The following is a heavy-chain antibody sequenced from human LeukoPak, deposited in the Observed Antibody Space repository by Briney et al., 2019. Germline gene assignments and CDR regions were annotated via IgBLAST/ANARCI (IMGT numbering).Heavy chain of an antibody. J-gene: IGHJ4*02. V-gene: IGHV3-74*01. D-gene: IGHD1-26*01. CDR1: GLTFSGYW. CDR2: ITSDGSST. CDR3: SRGVGATDN. Sequence: GGSLRLSCAASGLTFSGYWMHWVRQVPGKGLVWVSRITSDGSSTSHADSVKGRFTTSRDNAKNTLYLQMNSLRAEDTAVYYCSRGVGATDNWGQGTLVTVSS.